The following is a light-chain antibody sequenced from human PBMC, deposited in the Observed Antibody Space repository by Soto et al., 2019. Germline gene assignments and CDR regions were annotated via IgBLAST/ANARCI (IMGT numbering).Light chain of an antibody. Sequence: EIVLTQSPGTLSLSPGERATLSCRASQSASSSYLAWYQQKPGQAPRLLIYGASTRATGIPARFSGSGSGTEFTLTISSLQSEDFAIYYCQQYNNWPLTFGGGTKVEIK. V-gene: IGKV3-15*01. J-gene: IGKJ4*01. CDR1: QSASSSY. CDR2: GAS. CDR3: QQYNNWPLT.